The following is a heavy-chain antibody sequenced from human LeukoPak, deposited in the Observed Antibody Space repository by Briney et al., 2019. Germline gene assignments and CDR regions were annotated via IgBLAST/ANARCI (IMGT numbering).Heavy chain of an antibody. D-gene: IGHD3-16*01. CDR2: ISSSSTTK. CDR1: GFIFSSCE. J-gene: IGHJ3*02. Sequence: GGSLRLSCAASGFIFSSCEMNWVRQAPGRGLEWVSYISSSSTTKLYADFVKGRFTISRDNSKNSLYMQMNSLSAEDTAVYYCARGGSTGYDYNAFDIWGQGTMVTVSS. V-gene: IGHV3-48*03. CDR3: ARGGSTGYDYNAFDI.